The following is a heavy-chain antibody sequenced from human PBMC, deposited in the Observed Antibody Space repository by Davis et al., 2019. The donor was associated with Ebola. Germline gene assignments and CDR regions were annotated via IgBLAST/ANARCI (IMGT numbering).Heavy chain of an antibody. CDR3: AKPDCSSTSCYWGYYFDY. Sequence: SQTLSLTCAVYGGSFSGYYWSWIRQPPGKGLEWIGEIHHSGSTNYNPSLKSRVTISVDTSKNQFSLKLSSVTAADTAVYYCAKPDCSSTSCYWGYYFDYWGQGTLVTVSS. CDR2: IHHSGST. D-gene: IGHD2-2*01. CDR1: GGSFSGYY. J-gene: IGHJ4*02. V-gene: IGHV4-34*01.